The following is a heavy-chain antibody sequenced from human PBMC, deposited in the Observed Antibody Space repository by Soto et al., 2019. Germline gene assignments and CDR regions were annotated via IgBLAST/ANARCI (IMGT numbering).Heavy chain of an antibody. CDR1: GYTFTSYA. Sequence: VASVKVSCKASGYTFTSYAMHWVLQAPGQRLERMGWINAGNGNTKYSKKFQGRVTITRDTSASTAYMELSSLRSEDTAVYYCARDYRRIAARPDGFAYWGHGTLVTVSS. CDR3: ARDYRRIAARPDGFAY. D-gene: IGHD6-6*01. J-gene: IGHJ4*01. CDR2: INAGNGNT. V-gene: IGHV1-3*01.